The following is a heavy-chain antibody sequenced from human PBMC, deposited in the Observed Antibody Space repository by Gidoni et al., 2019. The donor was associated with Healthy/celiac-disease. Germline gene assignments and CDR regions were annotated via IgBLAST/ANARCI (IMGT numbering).Heavy chain of an antibody. CDR1: GFTFSSYA. D-gene: IGHD3-3*01. CDR2: ISGSGGST. J-gene: IGHJ6*02. CDR3: AKGAQRSGPQGSGYYTSYYYYYGMDV. Sequence: EVQLLESGGGLVQPGGSLRLSCAASGFTFSSYAMSWVRPAPGKGLEWVSAISGSGGSTYYADSVKGRFTISRDNSKNTLYLQMNSLRAEDTAVYYCAKGAQRSGPQGSGYYTSYYYYYGMDVWGQGTTVTVSS. V-gene: IGHV3-23*01.